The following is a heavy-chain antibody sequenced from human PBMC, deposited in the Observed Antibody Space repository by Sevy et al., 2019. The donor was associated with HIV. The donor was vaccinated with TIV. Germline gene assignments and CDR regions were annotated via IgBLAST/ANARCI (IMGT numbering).Heavy chain of an antibody. J-gene: IGHJ4*02. Sequence: SETLSLTCTVSGGSVSGVIYYWTWIRQPPGKGLEWIGYASYRGFTNYNPSLKSRVTISVDTSKNQFSLKLTSVNAADTAVYYCARGGNDNGGMYFDFWGQGTLVTVSS. D-gene: IGHD4-17*01. CDR3: ARGGNDNGGMYFDF. CDR2: ASYRGFT. CDR1: GGSVSGVIYY. V-gene: IGHV4-61*01.